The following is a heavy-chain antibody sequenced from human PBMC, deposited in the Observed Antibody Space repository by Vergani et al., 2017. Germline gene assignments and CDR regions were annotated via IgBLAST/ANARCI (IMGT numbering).Heavy chain of an antibody. CDR2: ISGSGGST. D-gene: IGHD1-1*01. Sequence: EVQLLESGGGLVQPGGSLRLSCAASGFTFSSYAMSWVRQAPGKGLEWVSAISGSGGSTYYADSVKGRFTISRDNSKNTLYLQMNSTRAEDTAVYYCAREVQFGSRFADYWGQGTLVTVSS. J-gene: IGHJ4*02. V-gene: IGHV3-23*01. CDR3: AREVQFGSRFADY. CDR1: GFTFSSYA.